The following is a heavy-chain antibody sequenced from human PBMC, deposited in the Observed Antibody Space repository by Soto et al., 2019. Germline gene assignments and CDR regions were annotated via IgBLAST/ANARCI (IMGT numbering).Heavy chain of an antibody. D-gene: IGHD2-15*01. V-gene: IGHV3-53*01. CDR2: IYSGGNT. CDR3: AREGDCSGGSCYQNWFDP. J-gene: IGHJ5*02. CDR1: GFSVSSSY. Sequence: EVQLLESGGGLIQPGGSLRLSCAASGFSVSSSYMSWVSQAPGKGLEWVSVIYSGGNTYYADSVKGRFTISRDNSKNTVYLQMKSLRADDMAVYFCAREGDCSGGSCYQNWFDPWGQGTLVTVSS.